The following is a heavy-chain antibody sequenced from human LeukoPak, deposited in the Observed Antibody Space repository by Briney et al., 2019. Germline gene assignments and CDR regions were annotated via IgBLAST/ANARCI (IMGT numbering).Heavy chain of an antibody. CDR1: GDSISSGNYY. J-gene: IGHJ4*02. V-gene: IGHV4-61*02. Sequence: SETLSLTCTVSGDSISSGNYYWPWIRQPAGKGLEWIGRIYTSGSTNYNPSLKSRVTISVDTSKNQFSLKLNSVTAADTAMYYCAKSGGYGLIDYWGQGTLVTVSS. D-gene: IGHD1-26*01. CDR2: IYTSGST. CDR3: AKSGGYGLIDY.